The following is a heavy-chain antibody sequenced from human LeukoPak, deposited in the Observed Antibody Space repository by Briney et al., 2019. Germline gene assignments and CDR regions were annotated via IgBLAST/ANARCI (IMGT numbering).Heavy chain of an antibody. Sequence: ASVKVSCKASGYTFTGYYTHWVRQAPGQGLEWMGWINPNSGGTNYAQKFQGRVTMTRDTSISTAYMELSRLRSDDTAVYYCARAHSGYSSGWYVDYWGQGTLVTVSS. V-gene: IGHV1-2*02. J-gene: IGHJ4*02. CDR1: GYTFTGYY. D-gene: IGHD6-19*01. CDR3: ARAHSGYSSGWYVDY. CDR2: INPNSGGT.